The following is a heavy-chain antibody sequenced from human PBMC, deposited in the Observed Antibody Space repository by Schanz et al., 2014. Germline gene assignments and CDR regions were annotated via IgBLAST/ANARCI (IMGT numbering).Heavy chain of an antibody. J-gene: IGHJ4*02. Sequence: EVQLLESGGGLVQPGGSLRLSCEASGFSFGNYGMSWVRQAPGKGLQWVARIKSKTDGGTRDYAAPVKGRFTISTDDSKNTVYLQMNSLQTEDTAVYYCAKSQGSSFDSWGQGTLVTVSS. CDR1: GFSFGNYG. CDR2: IKSKTDGGTR. V-gene: IGHV3-15*01. D-gene: IGHD6-13*01. CDR3: AKSQGSSFDS.